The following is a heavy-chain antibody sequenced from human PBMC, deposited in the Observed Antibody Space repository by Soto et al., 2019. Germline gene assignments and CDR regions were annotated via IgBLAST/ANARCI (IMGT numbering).Heavy chain of an antibody. Sequence: HEHLVQSGAEVKRPGASLKVSCKASGYSFTGYYIHWVRQAPGQGLEWMGWINPDSGATTYAQNFQGRVTLPSDTSISTASMDLTSLTSDDTAVYYCARGDYGTGGYPFPYFDYWGQGTLVIVS. CDR1: GYSFTGYY. D-gene: IGHD2-8*02. V-gene: IGHV1-2*02. J-gene: IGHJ4*02. CDR3: ARGDYGTGGYPFPYFDY. CDR2: INPDSGAT.